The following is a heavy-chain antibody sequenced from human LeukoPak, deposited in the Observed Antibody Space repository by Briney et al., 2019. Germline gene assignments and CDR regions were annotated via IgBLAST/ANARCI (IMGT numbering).Heavy chain of an antibody. CDR3: ARFGPYSSSWYYFDY. CDR1: GYTFTGYY. D-gene: IGHD6-13*01. Sequence: SVKVSCKASGYTFTGYYMHWVRQAPGQGLEWMGGIIPIFGTANYAQKFQGRVTITADKSTSTAYMELSSLRSEDTAVYYCARFGPYSSSWYYFDYWGQGTLVTVSS. CDR2: IIPIFGTA. V-gene: IGHV1-69*06. J-gene: IGHJ4*02.